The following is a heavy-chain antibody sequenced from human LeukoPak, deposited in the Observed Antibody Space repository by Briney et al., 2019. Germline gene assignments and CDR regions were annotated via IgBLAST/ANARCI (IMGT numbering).Heavy chain of an antibody. J-gene: IGHJ4*02. V-gene: IGHV1-2*02. CDR3: ARDGGWGGYQKD. Sequence: ASVKVSCKASGYTFTGYYMHWVRQAPGQGLEWMGWINPNSGGTNYAQKFQGRVTMTRDTSNSTAYMELSRLRSDDTAVYYCARDGGWGGYQKDWGQGTLVTVSS. D-gene: IGHD3-3*01. CDR2: INPNSGGT. CDR1: GYTFTGYY.